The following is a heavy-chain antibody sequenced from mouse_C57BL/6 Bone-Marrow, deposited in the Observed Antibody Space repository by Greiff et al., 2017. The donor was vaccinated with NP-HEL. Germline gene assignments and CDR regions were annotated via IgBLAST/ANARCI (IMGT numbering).Heavy chain of an antibody. V-gene: IGHV1-19*01. Sequence: EVQLQQSGPVLVKPGASVKMSCKASGYTFTDYYMNWVKQSHGKSLEWIGVINPYNGGTSYNQKFKGKATLTVDKSSSTAYMALNSLTSEDSAVYYCAYDYDKAWFAGWGKGALVTVSA. J-gene: IGHJ3*01. CDR3: AYDYDKAWFAG. CDR2: INPYNGGT. CDR1: GYTFTDYY. D-gene: IGHD2-4*01.